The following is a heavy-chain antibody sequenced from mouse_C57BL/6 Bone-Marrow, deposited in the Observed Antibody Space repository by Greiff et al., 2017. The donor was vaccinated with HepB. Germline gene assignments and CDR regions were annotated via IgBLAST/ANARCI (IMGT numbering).Heavy chain of an antibody. CDR1: GYAFTNYL. CDR2: INPGSGGT. J-gene: IGHJ1*03. D-gene: IGHD1-1*01. CDR3: ARSPLLRRYWYFDV. Sequence: QVQLKQSGAELVRPGTSVKVSCKASGYAFTNYLIEWVKQRPGQGLEWIGVINPGSGGTNYNEKFKGKATLTADKSSSTAYMQLSSLTSEDSAVYFCARSPLLRRYWYFDVWGTGTTVTVSS. V-gene: IGHV1-54*01.